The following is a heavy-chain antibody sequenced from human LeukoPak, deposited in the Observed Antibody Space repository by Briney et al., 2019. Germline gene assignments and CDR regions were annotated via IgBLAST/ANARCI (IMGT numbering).Heavy chain of an antibody. CDR2: IFHSGTT. Sequence: SETLSLTCAVSGGSISSSNWWSWVRQPPGKGLEWIGRIFHSGTTDYKTSLKGRVTISVDTSKNQFSLKLSSVTAADTAVYYCARDMGTQGWYYFDYWGQGTLVTVSS. V-gene: IGHV4-4*02. J-gene: IGHJ4*02. CDR1: GGSISSSNW. D-gene: IGHD2-15*01. CDR3: ARDMGTQGWYYFDY.